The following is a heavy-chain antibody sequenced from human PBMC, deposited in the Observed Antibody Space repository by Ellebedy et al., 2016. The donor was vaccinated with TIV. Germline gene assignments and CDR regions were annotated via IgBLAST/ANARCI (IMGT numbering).Heavy chain of an antibody. V-gene: IGHV3-7*03. CDR1: GFTFSSFW. J-gene: IGHJ4*02. Sequence: PGGSLRLSCAASGFTFSSFWMNWVRQAPGKGLEWVANIKGDGSEEYYVDSLRGRFTISRDNAKNSLYLQMNSLGAEDTAVYYCARGSYGDPYWGQGTLVTVSS. CDR3: ARGSYGDPY. D-gene: IGHD4-17*01. CDR2: IKGDGSEE.